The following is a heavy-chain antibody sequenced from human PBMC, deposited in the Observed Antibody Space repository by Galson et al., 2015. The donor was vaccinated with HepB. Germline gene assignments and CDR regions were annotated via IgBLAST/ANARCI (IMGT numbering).Heavy chain of an antibody. CDR1: GFTFSDYY. D-gene: IGHD4-17*01. J-gene: IGHJ4*02. CDR3: ARDLDDYGDGGFDY. V-gene: IGHV3-11*05. Sequence: SLRLSCAASGFTFSDYYMSWIRQAPGKGLEWVSYISSSSSYTNYADSVKGRFTISRDNAKNSLYLQMNSLRAEDTAVYYCARDLDDYGDGGFDYWGQGTLVTVSS. CDR2: ISSSSSYT.